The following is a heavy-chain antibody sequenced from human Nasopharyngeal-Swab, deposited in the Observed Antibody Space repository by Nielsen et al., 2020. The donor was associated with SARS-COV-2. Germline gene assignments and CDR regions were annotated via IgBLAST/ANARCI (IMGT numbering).Heavy chain of an antibody. Sequence: SGPTLVKPTQTLTLTCTFSGFSLSTSVGVGWIRQPPGKALEWLALIYWDDDKRYSPSLKSRLTITKDTSKNQVVLTMTNMDPVDTATYYCAHRRDCSSATCYATFDYWGQGTPVTVSS. V-gene: IGHV2-5*02. CDR2: IYWDDDK. J-gene: IGHJ4*02. CDR3: AHRRDCSSATCYATFDY. CDR1: GFSLSTSVG. D-gene: IGHD2-2*01.